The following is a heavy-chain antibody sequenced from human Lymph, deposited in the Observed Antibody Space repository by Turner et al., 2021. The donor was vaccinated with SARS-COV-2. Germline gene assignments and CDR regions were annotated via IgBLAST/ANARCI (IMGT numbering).Heavy chain of an antibody. D-gene: IGHD5-18*01. CDR3: ARHGNELGIQL. V-gene: IGHV4-59*08. CDR1: GGSISSYY. Sequence: QVQLQESGPGLVKPSETLSLTCTVSGGSISSYYWSWIRQPPGKGLEWIGYISNSGSTNYNPSLKSRVTISLDTSKNQFSLKLSSVTAADTAVYYGARHGNELGIQLWGQGTLVTVSS. CDR2: ISNSGST. J-gene: IGHJ4*02.